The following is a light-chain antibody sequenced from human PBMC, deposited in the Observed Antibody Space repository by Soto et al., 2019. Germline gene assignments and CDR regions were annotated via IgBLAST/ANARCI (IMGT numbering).Light chain of an antibody. CDR1: QSVSSSY. CDR3: QQYGSSPKT. Sequence: EIVLTQSPGTLSLSPGEGATLSCRASQSVSSSYLAWYQQKPGQAPRLLIYGASSRATGIPDRFSGSGSGTDFTLTISRLEPEDFAVYYCQQYGSSPKTFGQGTKVDSK. CDR2: GAS. V-gene: IGKV3-20*01. J-gene: IGKJ1*01.